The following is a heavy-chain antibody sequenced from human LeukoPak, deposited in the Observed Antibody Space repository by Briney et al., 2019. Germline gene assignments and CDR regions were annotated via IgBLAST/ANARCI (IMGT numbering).Heavy chain of an antibody. J-gene: IGHJ4*02. Sequence: GGSLRLSCAASGFTFSGYWMSWVRQAPGKGLEWVAVIWSDGSHKYYADSMKGRFTISRDNSKNMVYLQMNSLRAEDTAVYYCAKDWFPLGYWGQGTLVTVSS. CDR2: IWSDGSHK. CDR3: AKDWFPLGY. D-gene: IGHD3-10*01. CDR1: GFTFSGYW. V-gene: IGHV3-33*06.